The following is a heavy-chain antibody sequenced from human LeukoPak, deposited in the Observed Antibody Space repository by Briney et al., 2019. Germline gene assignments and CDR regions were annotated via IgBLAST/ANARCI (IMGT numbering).Heavy chain of an antibody. CDR1: GGSFSGYY. V-gene: IGHV4-34*01. J-gene: IGHJ3*02. Sequence: SETLSLTCAVYGGSFSGYYWSWIRQPPGKGLEWIGEINHSGSTNYNPSLKSRVTISVDTSKNQFSLKLSSVTAADTAVYYCARPLHGYDFWSGYSGDAFDIWGQGAMVTVSS. D-gene: IGHD3-3*01. CDR3: ARPLHGYDFWSGYSGDAFDI. CDR2: INHSGST.